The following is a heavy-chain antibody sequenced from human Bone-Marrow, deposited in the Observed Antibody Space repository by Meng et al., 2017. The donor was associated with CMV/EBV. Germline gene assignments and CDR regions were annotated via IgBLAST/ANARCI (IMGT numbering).Heavy chain of an antibody. J-gene: IGHJ6*02. D-gene: IGHD4-17*01. CDR3: ARGGLETTVTSYYYGMDV. CDR1: GYTFTSYD. V-gene: IGHV1-8*01. Sequence: ASVKVSCKASGYTFTSYDINWVRQATGQGLEWMGWMNPNSGNTGYAQKFQGRVTMTRNTSISTAYMELSSLRSEDTAVYYCARGGLETTVTSYYYGMDVWGQGTTVTFSS. CDR2: MNPNSGNT.